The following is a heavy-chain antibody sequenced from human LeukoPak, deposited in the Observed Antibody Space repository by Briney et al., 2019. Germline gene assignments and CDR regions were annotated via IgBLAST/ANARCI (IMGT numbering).Heavy chain of an antibody. CDR1: GGSISSSSYY. CDR3: ARRERYSRFGHDY. V-gene: IGHV4-39*01. J-gene: IGHJ4*02. D-gene: IGHD3-9*01. Sequence: SETLSLTCTVPGGSISSSSYYWGWIRQPPGKGLEWIGSIYYSGSTYYNPSLKSRVTISVDTSKNQFSLKLSSVTAADTAVYYCARRERYSRFGHDYWGQGTLVTVSS. CDR2: IYYSGST.